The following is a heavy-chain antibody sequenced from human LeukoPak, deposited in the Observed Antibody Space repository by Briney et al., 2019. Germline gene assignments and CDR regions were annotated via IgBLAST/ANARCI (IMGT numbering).Heavy chain of an antibody. CDR1: GGSISSYY. V-gene: IGHV4-59*01. CDR2: IYYSGST. CDR3: ARSLKSIAARLGYYYMDV. Sequence: SETLSLTCTVSGGSISSYYWSWIRQPPGKGLEWIGYIYYSGSTNYNPSLKSRVTISVDTSKNQFSLKLSSVTAADTAVYYCARSLKSIAARLGYYYMDVWGKGTTVTVSS. J-gene: IGHJ6*03. D-gene: IGHD6-6*01.